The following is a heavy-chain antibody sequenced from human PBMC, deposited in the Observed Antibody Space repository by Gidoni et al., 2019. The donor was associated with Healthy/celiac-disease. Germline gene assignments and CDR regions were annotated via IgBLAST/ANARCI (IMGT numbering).Heavy chain of an antibody. CDR2: INHSGST. Sequence: QVQLQQWGAGLLKPSETLSLTCAVYGGSFSGYYWSWIRQPPGKGLEWIGEINHSGSTNYNPSLKSRVTISVDTSKNQFSLKLSSGTAADTAVYYCASIRSPGIAAAGTQTLDYWGQGTLVTVSS. CDR1: GGSFSGYY. V-gene: IGHV4-34*01. CDR3: ASIRSPGIAAAGTQTLDY. D-gene: IGHD6-13*01. J-gene: IGHJ4*02.